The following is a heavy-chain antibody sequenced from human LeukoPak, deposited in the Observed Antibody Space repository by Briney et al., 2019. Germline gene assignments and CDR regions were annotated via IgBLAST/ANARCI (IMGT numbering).Heavy chain of an antibody. V-gene: IGHV1-18*01. J-gene: IGHJ4*02. D-gene: IGHD3-10*01. Sequence: GASVKVSCKASGYTFTSYGISWVRQAPGQGLEWMGWISAYNGNTNYAQKLQGRVTMTTDTSTSTAYMELRSLRSDDTAVYYCASAITMVRGVIPTYFDYWGQGTLVTVSS. CDR2: ISAYNGNT. CDR3: ASAITMVRGVIPTYFDY. CDR1: GYTFTSYG.